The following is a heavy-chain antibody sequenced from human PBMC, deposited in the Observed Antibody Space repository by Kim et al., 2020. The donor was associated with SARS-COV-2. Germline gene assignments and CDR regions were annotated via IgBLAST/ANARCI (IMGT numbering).Heavy chain of an antibody. Sequence: GGSLRLSCAASGFTFSSYGMHWVRQAPGKGLEWVAVIWYDGSNKYYADSVKGRFTISRDNSKNTLYLQMNSLRAEDTAVYYCARDGVAGFFDYWGQGTLVTVSS. V-gene: IGHV3-33*01. J-gene: IGHJ4*02. CDR3: ARDGVAGFFDY. CDR2: IWYDGSNK. D-gene: IGHD6-19*01. CDR1: GFTFSSYG.